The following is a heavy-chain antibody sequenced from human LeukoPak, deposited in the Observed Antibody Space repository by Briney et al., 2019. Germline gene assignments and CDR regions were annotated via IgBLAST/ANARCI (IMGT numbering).Heavy chain of an antibody. CDR3: ARDRDSSGYTLDY. D-gene: IGHD3-22*01. CDR2: ISSSRVI. J-gene: IGHJ4*02. Sequence: PGGSLRLSCAASGFTFSSYSMNWVRQAPGKGLEWVSYISSSRVIYYADSVKGRFTISRDNAKNSLYLQMNSLRDEDTAVYYCARDRDSSGYTLDYWGQGTLVTVSS. V-gene: IGHV3-48*02. CDR1: GFTFSSYS.